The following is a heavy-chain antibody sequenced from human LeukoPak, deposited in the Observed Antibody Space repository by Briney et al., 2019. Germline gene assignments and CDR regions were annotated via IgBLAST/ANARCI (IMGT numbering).Heavy chain of an antibody. CDR2: IYYSGST. V-gene: IGHV4-59*01. D-gene: IGHD2-2*01. CDR1: GGSISSYY. J-gene: IGHJ3*02. CDR3: ARVSGYCSSTSCYDAFDI. Sequence: SETLSLTCTVSGGSISSYYWSWIRQPPGKGLEWIGYIYYSGSTNYNPSLKSRVTISVDTSKNQSSLKLSSVTAADTAVYYCARVSGYCSSTSCYDAFDIWGQGTMVTVSS.